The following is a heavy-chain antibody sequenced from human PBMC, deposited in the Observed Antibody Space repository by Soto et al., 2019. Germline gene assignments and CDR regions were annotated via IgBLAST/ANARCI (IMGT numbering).Heavy chain of an antibody. CDR2: ISYDGSNK. V-gene: IGHV3-30*18. Sequence: GSLRLSCAASGFTFSSYGMHWVRQAPGKGLEWVAVISYDGSNKYYADSVKGRFTISRDNSKNTLYLQMNSLRAEDTAVYYCAKDGHLYSSSWYFGYYFDYWGQGTLVTVSS. J-gene: IGHJ4*02. CDR3: AKDGHLYSSSWYFGYYFDY. CDR1: GFTFSSYG. D-gene: IGHD6-13*01.